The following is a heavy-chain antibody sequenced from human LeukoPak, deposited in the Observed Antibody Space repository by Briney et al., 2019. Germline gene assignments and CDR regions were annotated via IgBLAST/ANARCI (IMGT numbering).Heavy chain of an antibody. CDR1: GFPFSDYY. CDR3: VSFYEAY. V-gene: IGHV3-11*06. Sequence: GGSLRLSCAASGFPFSDYYMTWIRQAPGKGLEWLSYITSTSSYTNYADSVKGRVTISRDSAKNSLYLQMNSLRAEDTAVYYCVSFYEAYWGRGTLVTVSS. D-gene: IGHD2/OR15-2a*01. J-gene: IGHJ4*02. CDR2: ITSTSSYT.